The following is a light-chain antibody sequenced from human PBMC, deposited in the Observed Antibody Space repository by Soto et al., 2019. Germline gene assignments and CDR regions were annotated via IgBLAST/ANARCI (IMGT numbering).Light chain of an antibody. CDR1: SSSIGSNY. Sequence: QSVLTQPPSASGTPGQRVTISCSESSSSIGSNYIYWYQQLPGTAPKLLIYRDSQRPSGVPDRFSGSKSGTSASLAISGPQSEDEADYYCAAWDDSLDGWVFGGGTKLTVL. J-gene: IGLJ3*02. CDR2: RDS. V-gene: IGLV1-47*01. CDR3: AAWDDSLDGWV.